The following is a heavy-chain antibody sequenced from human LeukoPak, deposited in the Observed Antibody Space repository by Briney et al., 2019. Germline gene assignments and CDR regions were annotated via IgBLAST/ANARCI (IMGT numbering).Heavy chain of an antibody. J-gene: IGHJ2*01. CDR2: IYYSGST. CDR3: ARGVDYWYFDL. CDR1: GGSISSHY. Sequence: SETLSLTCTVSGGSISSHYWSWIRQPPGKGLEWIGYIYYSGSTNYNPSLKSRVTISVDTSKNQFSLKLSSVTAADTAVYYCARGVDYWYFDLWGRGTLVTVSS. V-gene: IGHV4-59*11.